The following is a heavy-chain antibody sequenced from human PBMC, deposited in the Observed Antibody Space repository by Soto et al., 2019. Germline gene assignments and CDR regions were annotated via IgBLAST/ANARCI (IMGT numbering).Heavy chain of an antibody. CDR3: ARGTVVQYYYYYYGMDV. V-gene: IGHV1-69*01. D-gene: IGHD2-15*01. CDR2: IIPIFGTA. CDR1: GGTFSSYA. Sequence: QVQLVQSGAEVKKPGSSVKVSCKASGGTFSSYAISWVRQAPGQGLEWMGGIIPIFGTANYAQKFQGRVTITADESTSTAYMELSSLRSEDTAVYYCARGTVVQYYYYYYGMDVWGLGTTVTVSS. J-gene: IGHJ6*02.